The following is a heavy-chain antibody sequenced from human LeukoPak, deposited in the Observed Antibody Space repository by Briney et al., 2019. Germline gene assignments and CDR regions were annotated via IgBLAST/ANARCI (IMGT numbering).Heavy chain of an antibody. D-gene: IGHD6-6*01. CDR2: ISSSSSTI. V-gene: IGHV3-48*02. Sequence: GGSLRLSCAASGFTFSSYSMNWVRQAPGKGLEWVSYISSSSSTIYYADSVKGRFTISRDNAKNSLYLQMNSLRDEDTAVYYCARDRKLVPEYYFDYWGQGTLVTVSS. CDR3: ARDRKLVPEYYFDY. CDR1: GFTFSSYS. J-gene: IGHJ4*02.